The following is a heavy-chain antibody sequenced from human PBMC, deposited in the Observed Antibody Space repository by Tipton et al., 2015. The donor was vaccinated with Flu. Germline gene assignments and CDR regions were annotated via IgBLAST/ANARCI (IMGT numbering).Heavy chain of an antibody. Sequence: SLRLSCAASGFTVSSNYMSWVRQAPGKGLEWVSVIYSGGSTYYADSVKGRFTISRDNSKNTLYLQMNSLRAEDTAVYYCARGYASSGWYMPYYFDYWGQGTLVTVSS. D-gene: IGHD6-19*01. CDR2: IYSGGST. CDR1: GFTVSSNY. V-gene: IGHV3-53*01. CDR3: ARGYASSGWYMPYYFDY. J-gene: IGHJ4*02.